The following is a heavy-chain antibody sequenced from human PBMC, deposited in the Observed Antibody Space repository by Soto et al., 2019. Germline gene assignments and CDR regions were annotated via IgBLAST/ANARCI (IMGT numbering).Heavy chain of an antibody. J-gene: IGHJ4*02. D-gene: IGHD6-13*01. CDR1: GGSISSVGYY. CDR3: ARSLGVAAAGPFDY. Sequence: QVQLQESGPGLVKPSQTLSLTCTVSGGSISSVGYYWSWIRQHPGKGLEWIGYIYYSGSTYYNPSRKSRVTLSVDTSQNQFSPKLSSVTAADTAGYYCARSLGVAAAGPFDYGGQGTLVTVSS. V-gene: IGHV4-31*03. CDR2: IYYSGST.